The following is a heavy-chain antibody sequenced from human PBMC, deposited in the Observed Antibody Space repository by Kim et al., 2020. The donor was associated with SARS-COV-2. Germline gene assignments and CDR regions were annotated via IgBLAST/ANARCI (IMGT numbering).Heavy chain of an antibody. CDR1: GGAFNNFY. D-gene: IGHD3-10*01. J-gene: IGHJ3*02. V-gene: IGHV4-59*08. Sequence: SETLSLTCTVSGGAFNNFYWNWIRQPPGKGLEWIGYIQYSESTNYNPSLRSRVTMSVDTSKNQFSLQLRSVTAGDTALYYCARRAYGRTGAFDIWGQGTMVNVSS. CDR3: ARRAYGRTGAFDI. CDR2: IQYSEST.